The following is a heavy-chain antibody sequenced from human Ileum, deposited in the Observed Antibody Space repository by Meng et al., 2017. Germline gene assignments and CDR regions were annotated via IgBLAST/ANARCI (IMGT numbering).Heavy chain of an antibody. CDR1: VDSVSSNSAA. D-gene: IGHD1-26*01. CDR3: ARGGGSYYHFDY. J-gene: IGHJ4*02. V-gene: IGHV6-1*01. CDR2: TYYRSKWFN. Sequence: HVHSRQSGPGPVKPSHTLSLTCAISVDSVSSNSAAWNWIRQSPSRGLEWLGRTYYRSKWFNEYAVSVKSRITINPDTSENQFSLQLNSVTPEDAAVYYCARGGGSYYHFDYWGQGTLVTVSS.